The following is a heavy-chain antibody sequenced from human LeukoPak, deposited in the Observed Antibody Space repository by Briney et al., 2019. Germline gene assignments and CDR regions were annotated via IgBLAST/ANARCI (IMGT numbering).Heavy chain of an antibody. V-gene: IGHV3-23*01. CDR3: AKTGSSSWGYFDY. CDR1: GFTFSSYW. J-gene: IGHJ4*02. D-gene: IGHD6-13*01. CDR2: ISGSGGST. Sequence: GGSLRLSCAASGFTFSSYWMHWVRQAPGKGLEWVSAISGSGGSTYYADSVKGRFTLSRDTSKNTLYLQMNSLRPEDTAVYFCAKTGSSSWGYFDYWGQGALVTVSS.